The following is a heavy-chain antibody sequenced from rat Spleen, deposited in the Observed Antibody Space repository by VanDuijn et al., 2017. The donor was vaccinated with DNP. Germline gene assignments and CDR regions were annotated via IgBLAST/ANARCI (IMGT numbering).Heavy chain of an antibody. Sequence: EVQLVESGGDLVQPGRSLKLSCVASGFTFNNYWMTWIRQVPGKGLEWVASITTSGGSTYYPDSVKGRFTLSRDNAKNTLYLQMDSLRSEDTATYYCATLYYSSYIYAMDAWGQGTSVTVSS. D-gene: IGHD1-2*01. V-gene: IGHV5-31*01. J-gene: IGHJ4*01. CDR1: GFTFNNYW. CDR3: ATLYYSSYIYAMDA. CDR2: ITTSGGST.